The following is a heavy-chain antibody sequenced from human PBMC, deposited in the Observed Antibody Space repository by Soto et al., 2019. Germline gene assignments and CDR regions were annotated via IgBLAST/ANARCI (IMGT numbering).Heavy chain of an antibody. D-gene: IGHD4-17*01. CDR3: AKSAPMDAGDKYYYDF. V-gene: IGHV1-69*13. CDR2: IIPFFGTA. CDR1: GGTFSTFG. J-gene: IGHJ4*02. Sequence: ASVKVSCKASGGTFSTFGISWVRQAPGQGLEWMGGIIPFFGTARYSQKFEDRITITADESTNTVYMGLRSLTSEDTAIYYCAKSAPMDAGDKYYYDFWGQGALVTVSS.